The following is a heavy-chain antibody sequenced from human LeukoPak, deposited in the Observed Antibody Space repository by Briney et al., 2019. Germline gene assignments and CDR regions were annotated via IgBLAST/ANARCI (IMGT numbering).Heavy chain of an antibody. CDR2: ISSSGNTI. V-gene: IGHV3-48*04. CDR1: GFTFSSYG. CDR3: AKEGYYYLDV. J-gene: IGHJ6*03. Sequence: GGSLRLSCAASGFTFSSYGMHWVRQAPGKGLEWVSYISSSGNTIYYADSVKGRFTISRDNAKNSLYLQMNSLRAEDTAVYYCAKEGYYYLDVWGKGTTVTISS.